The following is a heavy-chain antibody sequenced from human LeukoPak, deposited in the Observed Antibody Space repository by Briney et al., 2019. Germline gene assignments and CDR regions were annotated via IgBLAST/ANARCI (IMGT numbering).Heavy chain of an antibody. CDR2: IYSGGST. J-gene: IGHJ3*02. D-gene: IGHD2-15*01. V-gene: IGHV3-53*04. Sequence: GSLRLSCAASGFTVSSNYMSWVRQAPGKGLEWVSVIYSGGSTYCADSVKGRFTISRHNSKNTLYLQMNSLRAEDTAVYYCARGLVVAPSDAFDIWGQGTMVTVSS. CDR1: GFTVSSNY. CDR3: ARGLVVAPSDAFDI.